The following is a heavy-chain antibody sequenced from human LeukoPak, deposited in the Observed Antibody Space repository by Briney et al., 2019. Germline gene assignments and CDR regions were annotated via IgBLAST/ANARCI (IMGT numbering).Heavy chain of an antibody. J-gene: IGHJ4*02. CDR2: IKSDGSST. CDR1: GFPFSSYW. Sequence: GGSLRLSCAASGFPFSSYWMHWVRHAPGKGLVWVSRIKSDGSSTNYADSVKGRFTISRDNTNNTLYLQMNSLRAEDTAVYYGAKVGGGSTFDYWGQGTLVTASS. D-gene: IGHD3-16*01. CDR3: AKVGGGSTFDY. V-gene: IGHV3-74*01.